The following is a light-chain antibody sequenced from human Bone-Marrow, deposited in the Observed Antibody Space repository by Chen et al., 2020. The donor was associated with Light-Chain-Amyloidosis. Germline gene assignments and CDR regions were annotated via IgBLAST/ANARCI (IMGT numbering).Light chain of an antibody. CDR2: DNH. J-gene: IGLJ3*02. CDR1: ISNIGKNY. Sequence: QSVLTQPPSVSAAPGQSVPISCSGDISNIGKNYVSWYQQYPGTAPKLLIFDNHQRPSGIPDRFSGSKSGTSATLIISGLQTGDEADYYCGAWDITLSARVFGGGTKLTVL. V-gene: IGLV1-51*01. CDR3: GAWDITLSARV.